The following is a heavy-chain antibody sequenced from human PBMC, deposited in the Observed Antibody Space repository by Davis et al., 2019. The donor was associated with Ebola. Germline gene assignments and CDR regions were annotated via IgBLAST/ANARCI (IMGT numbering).Heavy chain of an antibody. V-gene: IGHV4-34*01. J-gene: IGHJ4*02. CDR3: ARGVGAGPLFDY. D-gene: IGHD3-16*01. Sequence: SETLSLTCAVYGGSFSGYYWSWIRQPPGKGLEWIGEINHSGSTNYNPSLKSRVTISVDTSKNQFSLKLSPVTAADTAVYYCARGVGAGPLFDYWGQGTLVTVSS. CDR1: GGSFSGYY. CDR2: INHSGST.